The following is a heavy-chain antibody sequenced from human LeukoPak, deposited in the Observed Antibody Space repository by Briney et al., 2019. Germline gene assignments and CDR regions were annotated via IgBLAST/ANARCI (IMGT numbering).Heavy chain of an antibody. D-gene: IGHD1-7*01. CDR2: IGSTDT. CDR3: AKDATPGNSVWDYFAG. Sequence: GGSLRLSCVASGFTFHICAMSWVRQAPGKGLEWVASIGSTDTYYAGSVKGRFTVSRDNSQNTLYLQLYRLRVEDTAVYYCAKDATPGNSVWDYFAGWGQATLVTVSS. V-gene: IGHV3-23*01. CDR1: GFTFHICA. J-gene: IGHJ4*02.